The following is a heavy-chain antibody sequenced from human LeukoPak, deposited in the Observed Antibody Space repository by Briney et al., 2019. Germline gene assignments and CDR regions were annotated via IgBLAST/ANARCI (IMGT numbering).Heavy chain of an antibody. CDR2: ISSSSSYI. CDR1: GFTFSSYS. V-gene: IGHV3-21*01. D-gene: IGHD3-3*01. J-gene: IGHJ4*02. CDR3: AREYYDFWSGYYTFDY. Sequence: GSLRLSCAASGFTFSSYSMNWVRQAPGEGLEWVSSISSSSSYIYYADSVKGRFTISRDNAKNSLCLQMNSLRAEDTAVYYCAREYYDFWSGYYTFDYWGQGTLVTVSS.